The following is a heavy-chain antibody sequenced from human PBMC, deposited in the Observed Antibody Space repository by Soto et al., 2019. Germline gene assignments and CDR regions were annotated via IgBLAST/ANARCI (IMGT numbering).Heavy chain of an antibody. V-gene: IGHV3-21*01. CDR2: ISSSSSYI. Sequence: GGSLRLSCVVSGFTFNNYVMMWVRQAPGKALEWVSSISSSSSYIYYADSVKGRFTISRDNAKNSLYLQMNSLRAEDTAVYYCARDMGIVVVPAAIPSYGMDVWGQGTTVTVSS. CDR3: ARDMGIVVVPAAIPSYGMDV. J-gene: IGHJ6*02. CDR1: GFTFNNYV. D-gene: IGHD2-2*02.